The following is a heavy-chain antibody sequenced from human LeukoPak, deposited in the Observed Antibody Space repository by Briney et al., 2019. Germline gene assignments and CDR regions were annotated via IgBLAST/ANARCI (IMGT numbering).Heavy chain of an antibody. J-gene: IGHJ6*02. CDR1: GSTFSSYS. D-gene: IGHD3-10*01. CDR2: ISSSSSTI. Sequence: GGSLRLSCAASGSTFSSYSMNWVRQAPGKGLEWVSYISSSSSTIYYADSVKGRFTISRDNAKNSLFLQMSSLRAEDTAVYYCAKGSPLDLGAGESYYYGMGVWGQGTTVTVSS. CDR3: AKGSPLDLGAGESYYYGMGV. V-gene: IGHV3-48*04.